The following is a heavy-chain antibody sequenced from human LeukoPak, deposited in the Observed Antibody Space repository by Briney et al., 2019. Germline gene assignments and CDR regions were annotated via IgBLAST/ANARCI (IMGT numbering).Heavy chain of an antibody. J-gene: IGHJ4*02. D-gene: IGHD3-3*01. CDR1: GYTFTGYY. V-gene: IGHV1-8*02. CDR3: AASETYYDFWSGYWPRDY. Sequence: ASVKVSCKASGYTFTGYYMHWVRQAPGQGLEWMGWMNPNSGNTGYAQKFQGRVTMTRNTSISTAYMELSSLRSEDTAVYYCAASETYYDFWSGYWPRDYWGQGTLVTVSS. CDR2: MNPNSGNT.